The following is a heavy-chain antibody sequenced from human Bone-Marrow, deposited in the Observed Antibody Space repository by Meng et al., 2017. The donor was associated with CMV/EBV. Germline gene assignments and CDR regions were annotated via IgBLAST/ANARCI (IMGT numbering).Heavy chain of an antibody. V-gene: IGHV4-4*02. D-gene: IGHD2-2*01. Sequence: SETLSLTCAVSGGSISSSNWWSWVRQPPGKGLEWIGEIYHSGSTNYNPSLKSRVTISVDKSKNQFSLKLSSVTAADTAVYYCARVQKQSVVVPAAIPWSAYYYGMDVWGQGTTVTVSS. CDR2: IYHSGST. J-gene: IGHJ6*02. CDR1: GGSISSSNW. CDR3: ARVQKQSVVVPAAIPWSAYYYGMDV.